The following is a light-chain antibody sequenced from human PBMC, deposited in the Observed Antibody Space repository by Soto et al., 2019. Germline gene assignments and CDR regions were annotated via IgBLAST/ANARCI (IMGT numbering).Light chain of an antibody. CDR3: QQYGSSLTWT. Sequence: EIVLTQSPCTLFLSPGERATLSRRASQSVSSSYLAWYQQKPGQAPRLLIYGASSRATGIPDRFSGSGSGTDFTLTISRLEPEDFAVYYCQQYGSSLTWTFGQGTKVDIK. CDR2: GAS. V-gene: IGKV3-20*01. J-gene: IGKJ1*01. CDR1: QSVSSSY.